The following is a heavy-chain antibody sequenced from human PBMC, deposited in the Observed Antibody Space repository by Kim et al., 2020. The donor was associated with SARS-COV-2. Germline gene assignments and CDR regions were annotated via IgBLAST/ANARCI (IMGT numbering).Heavy chain of an antibody. CDR3: AKHNLGDAFDI. D-gene: IGHD3-10*01. CDR1: GFTFDDYT. J-gene: IGHJ3*02. V-gene: IGHV3-43*01. Sequence: GGSLRLSCAASGFTFDDYTVHWVRQAPGKGLEWVSLISWDGRDTYYIESVKGRFTISRDNSKNSLYLQMNRLRTEDTAFYYCAKHNLGDAFDIWGQGTLVTVSS. CDR2: ISWDGRDT.